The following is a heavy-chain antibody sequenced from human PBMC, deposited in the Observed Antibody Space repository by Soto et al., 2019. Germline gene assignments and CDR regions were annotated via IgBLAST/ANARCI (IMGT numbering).Heavy chain of an antibody. CDR3: ARRYGSGHAY. J-gene: IGHJ4*02. D-gene: IGHD3-10*01. V-gene: IGHV4-59*08. CDR2: IYYSGST. Sequence: QVQLQESGPGLVKPSETLSLTCTVSGGSINNYYWSWIRQPPGKGLEWIGYIYYSGSTNYNPSLKSRVTLSVDPSKNQCSLKLSSVTAADTAVYYCARRYGSGHAYWGQGTLVTVSS. CDR1: GGSINNYY.